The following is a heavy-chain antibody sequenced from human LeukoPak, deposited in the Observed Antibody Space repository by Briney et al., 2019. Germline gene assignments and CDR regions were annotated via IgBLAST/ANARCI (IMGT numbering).Heavy chain of an antibody. CDR3: AKDPYSYGSGSYFDY. D-gene: IGHD3-10*01. J-gene: IGHJ4*02. CDR1: GFTFSSYA. Sequence: GGSLRLSCAASGFTFSSYAMHWVRQAPGKGLEWVAFIRYDGSNKYYADSVKGRFTISRDNSKNTLYLQMNSLRAEDTAVYYCAKDPYSYGSGSYFDYWGQGTLVTVSS. V-gene: IGHV3-30*02. CDR2: IRYDGSNK.